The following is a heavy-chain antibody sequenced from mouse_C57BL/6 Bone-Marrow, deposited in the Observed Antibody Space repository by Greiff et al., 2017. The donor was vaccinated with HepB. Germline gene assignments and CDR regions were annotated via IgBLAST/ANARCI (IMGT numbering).Heavy chain of an antibody. J-gene: IGHJ1*03. CDR2: INYDGSST. Sequence: EVKLMESEGGLVQPGSSMKLSCTASGFTFSDYYMAWVRQVPEKGLEWVANINYDGSSTDYLDSLKSRFIISRDNAKNILYLQMSSLKSEDTATYYCARDVRYFDVWGTGTTVTVSS. CDR1: GFTFSDYY. CDR3: ARDVRYFDV. V-gene: IGHV5-16*01.